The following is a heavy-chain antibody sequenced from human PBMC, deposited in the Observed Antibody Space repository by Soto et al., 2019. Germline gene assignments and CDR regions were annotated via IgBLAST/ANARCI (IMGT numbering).Heavy chain of an antibody. V-gene: IGHV3-23*01. J-gene: IGHJ6*02. CDR2: ISGSGGST. D-gene: IGHD6-6*01. CDR1: GFTFSSYA. CDR3: ASRAAPRPYYYYGMDV. Sequence: GGSLRLSCAASGFTFSSYAMSWVRQAPGKGLEWVSAISGSGGSTYYADSVKGRFTISRDNSKNTLYLQMNSLRAEDTAVHYCASRAAPRPYYYYGMDVWGQGTTVTVSS.